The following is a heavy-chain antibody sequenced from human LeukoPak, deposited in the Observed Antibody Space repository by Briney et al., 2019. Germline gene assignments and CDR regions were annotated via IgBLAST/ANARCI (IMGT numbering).Heavy chain of an antibody. Sequence: ASVKVSCKASGYTFTSYDINWVRQATGQGLEWMGWMNPNSGNTGYAQKFQGRVTVTRDTSASTAYMEVSSLRSEDTAVYYCARNMAVAGTPGVWGQGTLVTVSS. J-gene: IGHJ4*02. CDR3: ARNMAVAGTPGV. CDR1: GYTFTSYD. D-gene: IGHD6-19*01. CDR2: MNPNSGNT. V-gene: IGHV1-8*03.